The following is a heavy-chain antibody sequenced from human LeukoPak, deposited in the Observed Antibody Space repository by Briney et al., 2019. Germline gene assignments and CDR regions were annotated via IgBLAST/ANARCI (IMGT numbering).Heavy chain of an antibody. CDR2: ISSSGSTI. Sequence: PGGSLRLSCAASGFTFSSYEMNWVRQDPGKGLEWVSYISSSGSTIYYADSVKGRFTISRDNAKNSLYLQMNSLRAEDTAVYYCARAKRGSDGLKYCGQGTLVTVSS. CDR1: GFTFSSYE. J-gene: IGHJ4*02. V-gene: IGHV3-48*03. D-gene: IGHD5-18*01. CDR3: ARAKRGSDGLKY.